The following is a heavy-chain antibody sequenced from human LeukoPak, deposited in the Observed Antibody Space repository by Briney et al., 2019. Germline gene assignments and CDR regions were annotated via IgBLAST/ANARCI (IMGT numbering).Heavy chain of an antibody. CDR3: AREGLGYCSGGSCGEDY. CDR1: GYTLTSYG. V-gene: IGHV1-69*04. CDR2: IIPILGIA. D-gene: IGHD2-15*01. Sequence: GASVKVSCKASGYTLTSYGINWVRQAPGQGLEWMGRIIPILGIANYAQKFQGRVTITADKSTSTAYMELSSLRSEDTAVYYCAREGLGYCSGGSCGEDYWGQGTLVTASS. J-gene: IGHJ4*02.